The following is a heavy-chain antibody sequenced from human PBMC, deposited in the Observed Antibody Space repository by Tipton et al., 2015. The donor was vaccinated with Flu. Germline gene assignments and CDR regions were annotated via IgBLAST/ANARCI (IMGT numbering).Heavy chain of an antibody. Sequence: TLSLTCSVSGYSIRSAYYWGWVRRPPGKGLEWIGTIYHSGTTYYNPSLKSRLTISVDTSKNQFSLKLNSVTAADTAMYYCAREGYSKGFDNWGQGTLVTVSS. D-gene: IGHD4-11*01. J-gene: IGHJ4*02. CDR1: GYSIRSAYY. CDR2: IYHSGTT. CDR3: AREGYSKGFDN. V-gene: IGHV4-38-2*02.